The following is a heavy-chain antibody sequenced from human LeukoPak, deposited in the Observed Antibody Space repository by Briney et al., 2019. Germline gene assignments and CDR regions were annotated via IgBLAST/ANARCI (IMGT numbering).Heavy chain of an antibody. D-gene: IGHD6-13*01. CDR3: ARRSTLYDAFDI. V-gene: IGHV4-38-2*02. CDR1: GYSISSGYY. CDR2: IYDSGST. Sequence: SETLSLTCTVSGYSISSGYYWGWIRQPPGKGLEWIGSIYDSGSTYYNPSLKSRVTISVDTSKNQFSLKLSSVTAADTAVYYCARRSTLYDAFDIWGQGTTVTVSS. J-gene: IGHJ3*02.